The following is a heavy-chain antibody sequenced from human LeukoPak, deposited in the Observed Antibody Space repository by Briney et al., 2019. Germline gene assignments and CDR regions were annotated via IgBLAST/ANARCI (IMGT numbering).Heavy chain of an antibody. CDR3: ALTTDLYYYYMDV. CDR2: ISSSGSTI. J-gene: IGHJ6*03. Sequence: TGGSLRLSCAASGFTFSDYYMSWIRQAPGKGLEWVSYISSSGSTIYYADSVKGRFTISRDNAKNSLYLQMNSLRAEDTAVYYCALTTDLYYYYMDVWGKGTTVTVSS. CDR1: GFTFSDYY. D-gene: IGHD4-11*01. V-gene: IGHV3-11*04.